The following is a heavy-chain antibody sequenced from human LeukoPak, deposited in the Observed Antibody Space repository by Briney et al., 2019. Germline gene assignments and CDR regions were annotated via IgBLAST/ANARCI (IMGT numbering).Heavy chain of an antibody. J-gene: IGHJ4*02. D-gene: IGHD6-13*01. CDR2: TSGSGGNT. CDR3: AKGGRSSLVRGIYFDY. Sequence: GGSLRLSCAASGFTFSTYAMSWVRQAPGKGLEWVSGTSGSGGNTYYADSVKGRFTISRDHSKNTLSLQMNGLRAEDTAIYYCAKGGRSSLVRGIYFDYWGQGILVTVSS. V-gene: IGHV3-23*01. CDR1: GFTFSTYA.